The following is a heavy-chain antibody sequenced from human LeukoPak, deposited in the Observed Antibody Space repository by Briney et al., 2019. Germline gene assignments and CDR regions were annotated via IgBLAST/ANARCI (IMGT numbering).Heavy chain of an antibody. CDR1: GGSISSSSYY. J-gene: IGHJ5*02. V-gene: IGHV4-39*01. CDR3: ARQGITMVRGAT. CDR2: IFYSGST. Sequence: KPSETLSLTCTVSGGSISSSSYYWGWIRQPPGKGLEWIGSIFYSGSTYSNPSLKRRVTISVDTSKNQFSLKLSSVTAADTAVYYCARQGITMVRGATWGQGTLVTVSS. D-gene: IGHD3-10*01.